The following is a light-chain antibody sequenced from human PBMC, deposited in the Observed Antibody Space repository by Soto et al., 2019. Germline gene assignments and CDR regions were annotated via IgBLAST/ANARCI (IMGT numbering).Light chain of an antibody. Sequence: DIQMTQSPSSLSASVGDRVTLTCRASQGVSNNLAWYQQKPGQVPKLLIYAASTSQSGVPSRFSGSGSGTDFTLTISGLQSEDVATYYCQKYNSSPLTFGPGTKVDIK. V-gene: IGKV1-27*01. J-gene: IGKJ3*01. CDR3: QKYNSSPLT. CDR1: QGVSNN. CDR2: AAS.